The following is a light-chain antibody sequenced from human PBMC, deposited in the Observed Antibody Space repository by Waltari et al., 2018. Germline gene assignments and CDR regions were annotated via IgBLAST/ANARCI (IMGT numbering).Light chain of an antibody. J-gene: IGKJ2*03. CDR3: QQYKNYFPDS. V-gene: IGKV1-5*03. Sequence: DTQMTQSPSTLSVSVGDTVTITCRASQSISSWLAWYQQKPGKAPKLLIYQASTLESGVPSRFSGSGSGTEFTLTSSSLQPDDFATDYCQQYKNYFPDSFGQGTKLEIK. CDR1: QSISSW. CDR2: QAS.